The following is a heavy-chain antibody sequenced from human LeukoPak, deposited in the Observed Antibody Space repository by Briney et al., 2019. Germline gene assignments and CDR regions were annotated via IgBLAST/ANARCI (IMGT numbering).Heavy chain of an antibody. D-gene: IGHD3-16*02. CDR3: ASQMITFGGVIVGFDY. CDR1: GGSISSSSYY. J-gene: IGHJ4*02. Sequence: SETLSLTCTVSGGSISSSSYYWGWIRQPPGKGLEWIGSSYYSGSTYYNPSLKSRVTISVDTSKNQFSLKLSSVTAADTAVYYCASQMITFGGVIVGFDYWGQGTLVTVSS. CDR2: SYYSGST. V-gene: IGHV4-39*01.